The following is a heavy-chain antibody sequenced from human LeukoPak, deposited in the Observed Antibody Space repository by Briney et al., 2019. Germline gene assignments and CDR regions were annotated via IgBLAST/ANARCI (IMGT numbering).Heavy chain of an antibody. CDR2: ISYDGSNE. V-gene: IGHV3-30-3*01. D-gene: IGHD6-19*01. J-gene: IGHJ4*02. CDR1: GFTFSGYA. CDR3: ARASGWSQPYYLDH. Sequence: GGSLRLTCAASGFTFSGYAMHWVRQTPGKGLEWMAVISYDGSNEYYADSVKGRFTISRDNSKKTLYLQMNSLRAEDTAVYYCARASGWSQPYYLDHWGQGTLVTVSS.